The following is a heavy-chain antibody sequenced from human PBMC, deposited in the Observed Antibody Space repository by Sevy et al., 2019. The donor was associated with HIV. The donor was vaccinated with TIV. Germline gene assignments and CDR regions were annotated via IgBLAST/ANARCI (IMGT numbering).Heavy chain of an antibody. J-gene: IGHJ6*02. D-gene: IGHD3-22*01. CDR1: GYTFTSYD. CDR3: AIGRGYDSSGYPFYYGMDV. CDR2: MNPNSGNT. Sequence: ASVKVSCKASGYTFTSYDINWVRQATGQGLEWMGWMNPNSGNTGYAQKFQGRVTMTRNTSISTAYMELSSLRSEDTAVYYCAIGRGYDSSGYPFYYGMDVWGQGTTVTVSS. V-gene: IGHV1-8*01.